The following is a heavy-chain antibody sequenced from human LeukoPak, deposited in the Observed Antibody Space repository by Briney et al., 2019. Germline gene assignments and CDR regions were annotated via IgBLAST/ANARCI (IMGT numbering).Heavy chain of an antibody. Sequence: ASVKVSCKASGYTFTSYYMHWVRQAPGQGLEWMGIINPSGGSTSYAQKFQGRVTMTRDTSTSTVYMELSSLRSEDTAVYYCARDLIPSYVSSGYYYPFDYWGQGTLVTVSS. CDR3: ARDLIPSYVSSGYYYPFDY. CDR1: GYTFTSYY. V-gene: IGHV1-46*01. J-gene: IGHJ4*02. D-gene: IGHD3-22*01. CDR2: INPSGGST.